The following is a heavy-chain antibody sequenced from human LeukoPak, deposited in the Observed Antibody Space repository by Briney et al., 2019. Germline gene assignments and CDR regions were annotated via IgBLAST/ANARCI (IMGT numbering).Heavy chain of an antibody. CDR2: MNPNSGNT. D-gene: IGHD3-3*01. CDR3: ARVGQSKDYDFWSGYYNYFEY. CDR1: GYTFINND. V-gene: IGHV1-8*01. Sequence: AASVKVSCKASGYTFINNDINWVRQATGQGLEWMGWMNPNSGNTGYAQKFQGRVTMTRDTSISTAYMELSSLRSEDTAVYYCARVGQSKDYDFWSGYYNYFEYWGQGALVTVSS. J-gene: IGHJ4*02.